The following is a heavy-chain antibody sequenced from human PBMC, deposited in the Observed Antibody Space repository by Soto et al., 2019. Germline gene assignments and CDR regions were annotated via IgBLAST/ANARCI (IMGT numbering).Heavy chain of an antibody. CDR3: ARDPMGVVAAIDNWFDP. V-gene: IGHV1-18*04. CDR1: GYTFTSYG. D-gene: IGHD2-15*01. J-gene: IGHJ5*02. CDR2: ISAYNGNT. Sequence: QVQLVQSGAEVKKPGASVKVSCKASGYTFTSYGINWVRQAPGQGLEWMGWISAYNGNTNYAQKLQGRVTMTTDTSTSTAYMELRSLRSDDTAVYYCARDPMGVVAAIDNWFDPWGQGTLVTVSS.